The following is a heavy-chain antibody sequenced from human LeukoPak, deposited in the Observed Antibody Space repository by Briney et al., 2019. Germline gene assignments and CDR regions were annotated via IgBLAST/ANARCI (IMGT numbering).Heavy chain of an antibody. CDR2: IYGSGIT. J-gene: IGHJ6*03. Sequence: TSETLSLTCTVSGAAFISNYWSWIRQSAGTGLEWIGRIYGSGITDYNPSLKSRVTMSLDTSRKQFSLRLTSVTAADTAVYYCARLKFSDSTRYSTGYYMLVWGKETSVSVFS. CDR1: GAAFISNY. CDR3: ARLKFSDSTRYSTGYYMLV. D-gene: IGHD3-22*01. V-gene: IGHV4-4*07.